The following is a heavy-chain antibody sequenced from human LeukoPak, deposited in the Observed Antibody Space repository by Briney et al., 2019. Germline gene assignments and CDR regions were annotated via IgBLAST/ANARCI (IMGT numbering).Heavy chain of an antibody. Sequence: GGSLRLSCAASGFTFSSYWMQWVRQAPGKGLVWVSRINSDGSATSHADSVKGRFTISRDNAKNTLYLQMNSLRAEDTAVYYCAREGEAFGDNWFDPWGQGTLVTVSS. D-gene: IGHD3-16*01. CDR1: GFTFSSYW. CDR3: AREGEAFGDNWFDP. CDR2: INSDGSAT. V-gene: IGHV3-74*01. J-gene: IGHJ5*02.